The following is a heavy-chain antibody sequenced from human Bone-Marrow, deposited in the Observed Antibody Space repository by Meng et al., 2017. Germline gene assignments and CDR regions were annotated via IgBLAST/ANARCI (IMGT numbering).Heavy chain of an antibody. J-gene: IGHJ6*02. Sequence: GESLKISCAASGFTFSSYEMNWVRQAPGKGLEWVSYISSSGSTIYYADSVKGRFTISRDNAKNSLYLQMNSLRAEDTAVYYCARNTAMVSHYYYGMDVWGQGTTVTVSS. CDR1: GFTFSSYE. CDR3: ARNTAMVSHYYYGMDV. D-gene: IGHD5-18*01. CDR2: ISSSGSTI. V-gene: IGHV3-48*03.